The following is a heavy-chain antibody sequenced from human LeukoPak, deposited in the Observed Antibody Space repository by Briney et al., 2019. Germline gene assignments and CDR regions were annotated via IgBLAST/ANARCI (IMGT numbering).Heavy chain of an antibody. Sequence: GASVKVSCKASGYMFTAHHIHWVRLAHGQGLEWMGGIIPIFGTANYAQKFQGRVTITADESTSTAYMELSSLRSEDTAVYYCAVTGVTGGNYFDYWGQGTLVTVSS. CDR3: AVTGVTGGNYFDY. V-gene: IGHV1-69*13. J-gene: IGHJ4*02. CDR2: IIPIFGTA. D-gene: IGHD5-18*01. CDR1: GYMFTAHH.